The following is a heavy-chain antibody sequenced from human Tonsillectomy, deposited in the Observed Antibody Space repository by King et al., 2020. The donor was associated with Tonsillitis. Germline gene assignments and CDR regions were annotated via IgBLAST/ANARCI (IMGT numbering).Heavy chain of an antibody. CDR1: GFTFSSYA. J-gene: IGHJ4*02. CDR2: FSGSGGST. V-gene: IGHV3-23*04. CDR3: ARDRLVVVPAAFDY. Sequence: VQLVESGGGLVQPGGSLRLSCAASGFTFSSYAMSWVRQAPGKELEWVSGFSGSGGSTYYADSVKGRCTISRDNSKNTLYLQLNSLRAEDTAVYYCARDRLVVVPAAFDYWGQGTLVTVSS. D-gene: IGHD2-2*01.